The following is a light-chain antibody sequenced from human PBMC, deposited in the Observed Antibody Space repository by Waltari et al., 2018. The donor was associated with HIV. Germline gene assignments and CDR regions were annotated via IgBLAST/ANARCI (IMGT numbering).Light chain of an antibody. V-gene: IGLV2-18*02. J-gene: IGLJ2*01. CDR1: SSDVGNYNE. CDR3: SSFTTSITVV. CDR2: DVS. Sequence: QSALTQPPSVSGSLGQSVTISCTGTSSDVGNYNEVSWYQQSPGTAPKLMIYDVSNRPSVVPDRFSGSKSGNTASLTISGLQAEDDADYYCSSFTTSITVVFGGGTKLTVL.